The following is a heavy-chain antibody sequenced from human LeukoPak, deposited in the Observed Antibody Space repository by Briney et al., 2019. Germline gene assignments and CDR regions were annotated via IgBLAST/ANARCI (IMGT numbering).Heavy chain of an antibody. CDR1: GFTFSTYG. CDR2: IRFDGTSE. V-gene: IGHV3-30*02. D-gene: IGHD3-3*01. CDR3: AKTSLSDPSGHYYYMDV. Sequence: GGSLRLSCAASGFTFSTYGMHWVRQAPGKGLEWVAFIRFDGTSEFYADSVKARFTISRDNSQNTVSLQLNNLRIEDTALYYCAKTSLSDPSGHYYYMDVWGKGTTVTVSS. J-gene: IGHJ6*03.